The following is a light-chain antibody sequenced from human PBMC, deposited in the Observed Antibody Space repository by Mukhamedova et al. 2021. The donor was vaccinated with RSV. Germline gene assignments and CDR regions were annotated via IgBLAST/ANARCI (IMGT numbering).Light chain of an antibody. J-gene: IGKJ5*01. CDR3: QQFYTFPIT. Sequence: GKAPKLLIYDASTLENEVPSRFSGSGSGTDFTLTIRGLQHEDFATYYCQQFYTFPITFGQGTRLDIK. V-gene: IGKV1-13*01. CDR2: DAS.